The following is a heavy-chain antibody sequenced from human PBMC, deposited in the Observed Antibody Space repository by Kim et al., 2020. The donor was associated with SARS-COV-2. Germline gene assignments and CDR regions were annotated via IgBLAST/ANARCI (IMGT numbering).Heavy chain of an antibody. D-gene: IGHD6-19*01. CDR2: ISHDGSVQ. CDR3: SKDLFSSGWYNYFDS. Sequence: GGSLRLSCTGSAFSLRSFGVHWVRQAPGKGLEWVAMISHDGSVQYYTDSVKGRFILSRDDARNTVHLEMNSLIPEDTGLYYCSKDLFSSGWYNYFDSWG. V-gene: IGHV3-30*18. J-gene: IGHJ5*01. CDR1: AFSLRSFG.